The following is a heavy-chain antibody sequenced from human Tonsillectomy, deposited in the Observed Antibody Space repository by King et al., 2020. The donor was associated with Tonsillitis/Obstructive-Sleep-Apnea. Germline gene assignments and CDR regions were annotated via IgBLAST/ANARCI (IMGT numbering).Heavy chain of an antibody. V-gene: IGHV2-26*01. CDR2: IFSNDEK. CDR1: GFSLINARMG. Sequence: VTLKESGPVLVKPTETLTLTCTVSGFSLINARMGVSWIRQPPGKALEWLAHIFSNDEKSYSTSLKNRLTISKDTSKSQVVLTRTNMDPVDTATFYCARLVVPAASQPDPYYYYYMYVWGKGTTVTVSS. J-gene: IGHJ6*03. D-gene: IGHD2-2*01. CDR3: ARLVVPAASQPDPYYYYYMYV.